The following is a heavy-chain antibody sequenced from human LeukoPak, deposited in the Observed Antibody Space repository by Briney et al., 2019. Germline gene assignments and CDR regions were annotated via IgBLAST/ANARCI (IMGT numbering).Heavy chain of an antibody. CDR1: GGSISSGGYY. CDR2: IYYSGST. Sequence: SETLSLTCTVSGGSISSGGYYWSWIRQHPGKGLEWIGYIYYSGSTYYNPSLKSRVTISVDTSKNQFSLKPSSVTAADTAVYYCARDKPYYYDSSGAGAFGIWGQGTMVTVSS. CDR3: ARDKPYYYDSSGAGAFGI. J-gene: IGHJ3*02. V-gene: IGHV4-31*03. D-gene: IGHD3-22*01.